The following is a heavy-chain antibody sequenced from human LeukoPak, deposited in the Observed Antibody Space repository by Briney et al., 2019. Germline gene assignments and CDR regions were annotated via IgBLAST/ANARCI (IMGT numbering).Heavy chain of an antibody. CDR1: GGTFSRYA. CDR2: ILPIIGTA. Sequence: SVKVSCKASGGTFSRYAISWVRQAPGQGLEWTGGILPIIGTANYAQKFQGRVTITADESTSTAYMELSSLRSEDTAVYYCATSRIAVAGTGLDYWGQVTLVTVSS. D-gene: IGHD6-19*01. J-gene: IGHJ4*02. V-gene: IGHV1-69*01. CDR3: ATSRIAVAGTGLDY.